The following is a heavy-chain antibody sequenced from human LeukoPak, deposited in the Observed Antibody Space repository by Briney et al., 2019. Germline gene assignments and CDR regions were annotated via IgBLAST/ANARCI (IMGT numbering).Heavy chain of an antibody. CDR1: GFTFSSSG. CDR3: AKDRYTSGWFSSDY. J-gene: IGHJ4*02. CDR2: ISYDGSNK. Sequence: GGSLRLSCAASGFTFSSSGMHWVRQAPGKGLEWVAVISYDGSNKYYPDSVKGRFTISRDNSKNTLYLQMNSLRAEDTAVYYCAKDRYTSGWFSSDYWGQGTLVTVSS. D-gene: IGHD6-19*01. V-gene: IGHV3-30*18.